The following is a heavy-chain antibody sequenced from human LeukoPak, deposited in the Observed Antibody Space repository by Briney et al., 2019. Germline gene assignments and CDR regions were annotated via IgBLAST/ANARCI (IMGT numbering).Heavy chain of an antibody. Sequence: PGGSLRLSCAASGFTFSSYSMNWVRQAPGKGLEWVSSISSSSSYIYYADSVKGRFTISRDNAKNSLYLQMNSLRAEDTAVYYCARATVGDYVWGSYRYFDYWGQGTLVTVFS. CDR3: ARATVGDYVWGSYRYFDY. D-gene: IGHD3-16*02. J-gene: IGHJ4*02. V-gene: IGHV3-21*01. CDR2: ISSSSSYI. CDR1: GFTFSSYS.